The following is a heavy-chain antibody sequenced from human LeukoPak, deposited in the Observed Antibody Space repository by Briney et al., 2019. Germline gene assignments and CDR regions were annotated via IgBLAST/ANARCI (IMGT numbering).Heavy chain of an antibody. CDR2: IRYDAGSQ. CDR3: ARDGGLFSMVRGADYNYFDY. V-gene: IGHV3-30*02. D-gene: IGHD3-10*01. CDR1: GFTFSSYW. J-gene: IGHJ4*02. Sequence: GGSLRLSCAASGFTFSSYWMSWVRQAPGKGLEWVAFIRYDAGSQYYADSVKGRFIISRDNSQNTLYLQLNSLRPEDTAEYLCARDGGLFSMVRGADYNYFDYWGQGTLVTVSS.